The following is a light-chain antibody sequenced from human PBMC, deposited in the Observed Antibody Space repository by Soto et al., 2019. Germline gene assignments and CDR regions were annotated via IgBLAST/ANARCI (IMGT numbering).Light chain of an antibody. CDR3: LQDYNLLT. V-gene: IGKV1-6*01. J-gene: IGKJ4*01. CDR2: AVS. CDR1: QGIGSD. Sequence: AIEMTQSPSSLSVSVGDRVTITCRASQGIGSDLAWYQQRPGKAPKLLIYAVSSLQNGVPSRFSGSGSGTDFTLTISSLQPEDFATYYCLQDYNLLTFGGGTKVEIK.